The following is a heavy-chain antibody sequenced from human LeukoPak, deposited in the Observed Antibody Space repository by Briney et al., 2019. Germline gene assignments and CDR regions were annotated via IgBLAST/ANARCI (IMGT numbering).Heavy chain of an antibody. CDR3: ARESPVTTGPPYYSDY. CDR1: GFTFSTYA. J-gene: IGHJ4*02. CDR2: ISYDGSNK. V-gene: IGHV3-30*04. D-gene: IGHD4-17*01. Sequence: GGSLRLSCAASGFTFSTYAMHWVRQAPGKGLEWVAVISYDGSNKYYADSVKGRFTISRDNSKNTLYLQMNSLRAEDTAVYYCARESPVTTGPPYYSDYWGQGTLVTVSS.